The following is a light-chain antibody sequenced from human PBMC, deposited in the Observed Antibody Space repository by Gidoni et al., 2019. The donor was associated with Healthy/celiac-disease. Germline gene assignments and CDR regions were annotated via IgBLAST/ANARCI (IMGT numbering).Light chain of an antibody. Sequence: EIVMTQSPLSLPVTPGEPASISCRSSQSLLHSNGYNYLDWYLQKPGQSPHLLIYLGSNRASGVPARFSGSGSGTDFTLKISRVEAEDVGVYYCMQALQTPWTFGQGTKVEIK. J-gene: IGKJ1*01. CDR2: LGS. CDR1: QSLLHSNGYNY. V-gene: IGKV2-28*01. CDR3: MQALQTPWT.